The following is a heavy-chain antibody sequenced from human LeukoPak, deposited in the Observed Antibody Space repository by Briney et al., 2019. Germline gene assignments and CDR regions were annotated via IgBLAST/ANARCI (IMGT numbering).Heavy chain of an antibody. V-gene: IGHV3-30*02. CDR1: GFTFSSYD. J-gene: IGHJ4*02. CDR2: IRSGGGNK. Sequence: GGSLRLSCAASGFTFSSYDMHWVRQAPGQGLEWVAFIRSGGGNKYYEDSVKGRFTTSRDNSKYKIHLQMHSLRDEDTAVYYCAKDSSDWAYDYWGQGTLVTVFS. D-gene: IGHD3-22*01. CDR3: AKDSSDWAYDY.